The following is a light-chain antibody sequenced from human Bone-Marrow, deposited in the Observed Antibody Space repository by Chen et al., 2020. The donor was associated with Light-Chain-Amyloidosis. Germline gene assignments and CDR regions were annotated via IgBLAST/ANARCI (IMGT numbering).Light chain of an antibody. V-gene: IGKV3-20*01. Sequence: EIVLKQSPGTLSLSPGEGANNPCMASQTISSNYLPWYQQKFGQAPRLLINGSSSGATGIPHRYTDGGAGPNNTLTINKLAHGDFAMYSCQQYGTSPLTFGGGTKVEIK. J-gene: IGKJ4*01. CDR3: QQYGTSPLT. CDR2: GSS. CDR1: QTISSNY.